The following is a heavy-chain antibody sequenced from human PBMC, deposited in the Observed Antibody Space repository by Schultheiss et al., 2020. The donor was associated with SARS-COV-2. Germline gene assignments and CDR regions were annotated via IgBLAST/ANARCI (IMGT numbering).Heavy chain of an antibody. J-gene: IGHJ3*02. V-gene: IGHV4-38-2*02. CDR3: ARGNIVVVTAIPGRRAFDI. D-gene: IGHD2-21*02. CDR1: GYSISSGYY. CDR2: IYYSGST. Sequence: SETLSLTCTVSGYSISSGYYWGWIRQHPGKGLEWIGYIYYSGSTYYNPSLKSRVTISVDTSKNQFSLKLSSVTAADTAVYYCARGNIVVVTAIPGRRAFDIWGQGTMVTVSS.